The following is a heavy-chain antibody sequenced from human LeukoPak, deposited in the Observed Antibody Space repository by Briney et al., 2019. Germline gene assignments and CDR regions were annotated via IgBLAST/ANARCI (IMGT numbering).Heavy chain of an antibody. CDR3: ARDAWAGYFDY. Sequence: SETLSLTCAVYGGSFSGYYWSWIRQHPGKGLEWIGYIYYSGSTYYNPSLKSRVTISVDTSKNQFSLKLSSVTAADTAVYYCARDAWAGYFDYWGQGTLVTVSS. D-gene: IGHD3-16*01. CDR2: IYYSGST. CDR1: GGSFSGYY. V-gene: IGHV4-31*11. J-gene: IGHJ4*02.